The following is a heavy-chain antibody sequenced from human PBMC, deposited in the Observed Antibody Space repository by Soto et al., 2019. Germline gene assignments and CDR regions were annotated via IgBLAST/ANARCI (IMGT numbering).Heavy chain of an antibody. V-gene: IGHV3-33*01. CDR2: IWYDGSNK. CDR3: ARDRDYDFWSGSVATTGHYGMDV. CDR1: GFTFSSYG. D-gene: IGHD3-3*01. J-gene: IGHJ6*02. Sequence: GGSLRLSCAASGFTFSSYGMHWVRQAPGKGLEWVAVIWYDGSNKYYADSVKGRFTISRDNSKNTLYLQMNSLRAEDTAVYYCARDRDYDFWSGSVATTGHYGMDVWGQGTTVTVSS.